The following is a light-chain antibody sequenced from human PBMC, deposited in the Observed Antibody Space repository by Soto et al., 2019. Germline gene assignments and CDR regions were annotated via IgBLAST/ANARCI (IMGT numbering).Light chain of an antibody. CDR3: ATWDDSLRGGV. Sequence: QSELTQPPSASGTPGQRVTITCSGSSSNIGTNYVYWYDQLPGTAPKLLIFRNNQRPSGVPDRFSGSKSGTSASLVISGLRPEDEADYYCATWDDSLRGGVFGGGTKLTVL. CDR1: SSNIGTNY. V-gene: IGLV1-47*01. CDR2: RNN. J-gene: IGLJ3*02.